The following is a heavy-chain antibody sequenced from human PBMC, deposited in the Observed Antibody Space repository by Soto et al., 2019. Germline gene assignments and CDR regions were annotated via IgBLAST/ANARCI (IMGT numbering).Heavy chain of an antibody. CDR2: IIPVLATT. V-gene: IGHV1-69*13. CDR1: AVTFPHYA. J-gene: IGHJ5*02. Sequence: SVKVSCKASAVTFPHYALSWVRQAPGQGLEWMGGIIPVLATTTYAQKFQGRVSISADESTSAAYIELSSLNSEDTAVYYCACNWGNSLRNWLAPWGQGTLVTVSS. D-gene: IGHD7-27*01. CDR3: ACNWGNSLRNWLAP.